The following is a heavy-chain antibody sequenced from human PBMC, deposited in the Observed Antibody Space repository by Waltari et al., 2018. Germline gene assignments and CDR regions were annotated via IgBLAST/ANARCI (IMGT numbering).Heavy chain of an antibody. CDR3: ARVQPVIAVAGNADY. CDR2: ISSSSSTI. J-gene: IGHJ4*02. Sequence: EVQLVESGGGLVQPGGSLRLSCAASGFTFSSYSMNWVRQAPGKGLEWVSYISSSSSTIYYADSVKGRFTISRDNAKNSLYLQMNSLRAEDTAVYYCARVQPVIAVAGNADYWGQGTLVTVSS. V-gene: IGHV3-48*01. D-gene: IGHD6-19*01. CDR1: GFTFSSYS.